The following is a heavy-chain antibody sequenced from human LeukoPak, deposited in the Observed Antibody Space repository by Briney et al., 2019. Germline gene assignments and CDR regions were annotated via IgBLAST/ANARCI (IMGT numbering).Heavy chain of an antibody. CDR2: INPRGGNT. Sequence: GASVKVSCKASGYSFTSYSVYWVRQAPGQGPECMGVINPRGGNTGYAQKFQGRVTMTRDTSTTTVYMELSSLRSEDTAVYYCARVAYGDYSYFDYWGQGTLVTVSS. J-gene: IGHJ4*02. CDR3: ARVAYGDYSYFDY. V-gene: IGHV1-46*03. CDR1: GYSFTSYS. D-gene: IGHD4-17*01.